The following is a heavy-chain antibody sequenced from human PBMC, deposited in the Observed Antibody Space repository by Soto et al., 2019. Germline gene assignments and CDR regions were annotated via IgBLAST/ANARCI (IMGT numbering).Heavy chain of an antibody. D-gene: IGHD3-3*01. CDR1: GFTFSSYA. V-gene: IGHV3-30-3*01. CDR2: ISYDGSNK. Sequence: QVQLVESGGGVVQPGRSLRLSCAASGFTFSSYAMHWVRQAPGKGLEWVAVISYDGSNKYYADSVKGRFTISSDNSKNTLYLQMNSLKAEDTAVYYCARGFTIFGVVTPRSVYGMDVWGQGTTVTVSS. CDR3: ARGFTIFGVVTPRSVYGMDV. J-gene: IGHJ6*02.